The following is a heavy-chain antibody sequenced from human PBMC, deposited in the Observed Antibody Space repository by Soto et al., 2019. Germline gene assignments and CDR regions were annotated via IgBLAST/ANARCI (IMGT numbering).Heavy chain of an antibody. V-gene: IGHV6-1*01. CDR1: GDSVSSNSAA. D-gene: IGHD6-13*01. CDR2: TYYRSKWYN. CDR3: ARDHSRVVAAAGTDYYYYYGMDV. J-gene: IGHJ6*02. Sequence: SQTLSLTCAISGDSVSSNSAAWNWIRQSPSRGLELLGRTYYRSKWYNDYAVSVKSRITINPDTSKNQFSLQLNSVTPEDTAVYYCARDHSRVVAAAGTDYYYYYGMDVWGQGTTVTVS.